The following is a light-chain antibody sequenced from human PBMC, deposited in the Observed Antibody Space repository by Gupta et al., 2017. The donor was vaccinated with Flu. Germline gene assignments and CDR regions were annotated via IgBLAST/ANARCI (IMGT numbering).Light chain of an antibody. CDR2: GSN. CDR1: SSNIGSNA. J-gene: IGLJ1*01. Sequence: VTISCSGSSSNIGSNAVDWYQQVPGTSPKLLIYGSNQRPSGVPDRFAGSKSGTSASLAIRGRQSEDEADYYCAAWDDSLNGHYVFGTGTKVTVL. CDR3: AAWDDSLNGHYV. V-gene: IGLV1-44*01.